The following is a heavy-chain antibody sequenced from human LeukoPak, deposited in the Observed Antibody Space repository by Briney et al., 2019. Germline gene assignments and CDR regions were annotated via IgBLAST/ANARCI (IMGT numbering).Heavy chain of an antibody. Sequence: GSSVKVSCKASGGTFSSYAISWVRQAPGQGLEWMGGIIPIFGTANYAQKSQGRVTITADESTSTAYMELSSLRSEDTAVYYCARDPHFDWLVPSYYYYGMDVWGKGTTVTVSS. J-gene: IGHJ6*04. CDR1: GGTFSSYA. CDR3: ARDPHFDWLVPSYYYYGMDV. CDR2: IIPIFGTA. V-gene: IGHV1-69*01. D-gene: IGHD3-9*01.